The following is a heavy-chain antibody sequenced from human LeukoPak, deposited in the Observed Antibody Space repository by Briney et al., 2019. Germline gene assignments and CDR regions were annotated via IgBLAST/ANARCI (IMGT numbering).Heavy chain of an antibody. Sequence: GGSLRLSCAASGFTFTSYGMHWVRQAPGKGLEWVAVIWYDGSNEYYADSVKGRFTIFRDNSKNTLYLQMNSLRAEDTAVYYCARGPDCSSTSCYRGYYFDYWGQGTLVTVSS. CDR1: GFTFTSYG. D-gene: IGHD2-2*02. J-gene: IGHJ4*02. V-gene: IGHV3-33*08. CDR3: ARGPDCSSTSCYRGYYFDY. CDR2: IWYDGSNE.